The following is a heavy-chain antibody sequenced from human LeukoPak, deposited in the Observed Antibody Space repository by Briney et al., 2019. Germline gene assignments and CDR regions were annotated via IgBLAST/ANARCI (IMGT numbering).Heavy chain of an antibody. J-gene: IGHJ4*02. CDR1: GYTFTSYG. CDR2: ISAYNGNT. Sequence: ASVKVSCKASGYTFTSYGISWVRQAPGQGLEWMGWISAYNGNTNYAQKLQGRVTMTTDTSTSTAYMELRSLRSDDTAVYYCARDYGAYSSGWTTLPDYWGQGTLVTVSS. CDR3: ARDYGAYSSGWTTLPDY. D-gene: IGHD6-19*01. V-gene: IGHV1-18*01.